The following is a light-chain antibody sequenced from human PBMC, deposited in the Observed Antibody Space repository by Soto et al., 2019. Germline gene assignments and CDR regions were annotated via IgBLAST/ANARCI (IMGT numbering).Light chain of an antibody. CDR2: DAS. Sequence: DIQMTQSPSVMSASVGDRVTITCRASQGISNYLNWYQQKPGKAPKLLIYDASNLETGVPSRFSGSGSGTDFTFTISSLQPEDIATYYCQQYDNLPLTFGGGTKVEIK. J-gene: IGKJ4*01. CDR3: QQYDNLPLT. V-gene: IGKV1-33*01. CDR1: QGISNY.